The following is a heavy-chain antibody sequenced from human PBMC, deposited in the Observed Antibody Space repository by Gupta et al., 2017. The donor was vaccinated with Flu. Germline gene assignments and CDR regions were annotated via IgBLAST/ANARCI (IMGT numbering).Heavy chain of an antibody. Sequence: EVRLVESGGGLVQPGESLKLSCTASGFSLSGSAVHWVRQAPGRGLEWVGRIRTRRNNSTTTYSESVRGRFTISRDDSQNTAFLQMSSLKIEDTAVYYCSRPAYSTESFDPWGQGTLVTVSS. CDR3: SRPAYSTESFDP. J-gene: IGHJ5*02. V-gene: IGHV3-73*02. CDR1: GFSLSGSA. D-gene: IGHD6-13*01. CDR2: IRTRRNNSTT.